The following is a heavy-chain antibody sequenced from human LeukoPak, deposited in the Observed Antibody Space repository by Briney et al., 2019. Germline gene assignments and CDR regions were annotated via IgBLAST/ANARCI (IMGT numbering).Heavy chain of an antibody. CDR2: INSDGSST. CDR3: AKAPIFDPLSWYGDY. CDR1: GFTFSSYW. D-gene: IGHD6-13*01. Sequence: GGSLRLSCAASGFTFSSYWMHWVRQAPGKGLVWVSRINSDGSSTSYADSVKGRFTISRDNSKNTLYLQMNSLRAEDTAVYYCAKAPIFDPLSWYGDYWGQGTLVTVSS. V-gene: IGHV3-74*01. J-gene: IGHJ4*02.